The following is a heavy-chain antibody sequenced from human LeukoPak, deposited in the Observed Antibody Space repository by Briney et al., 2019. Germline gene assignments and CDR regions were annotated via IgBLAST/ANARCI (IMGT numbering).Heavy chain of an antibody. CDR1: GFTVSSNY. J-gene: IGHJ4*02. CDR2: IYSGGST. Sequence: GGSLRLSCAASGFTVSSNYMSWVRQAPGKGLEWVSVIYSGGSTYYADSVKGRFTISRHNSKNTLYLQMNSLRAEDTAVYYCARGNYGSGSYYPDYWGQGTLATVSS. CDR3: ARGNYGSGSYYPDY. V-gene: IGHV3-53*04. D-gene: IGHD3-10*01.